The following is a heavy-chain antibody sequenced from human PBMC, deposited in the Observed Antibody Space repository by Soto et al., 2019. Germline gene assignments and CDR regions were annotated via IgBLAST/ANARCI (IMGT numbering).Heavy chain of an antibody. CDR3: AKRYSYGYVDY. CDR2: ISYDGSNK. J-gene: IGHJ4*02. D-gene: IGHD5-18*01. Sequence: QVQLVESGGGVVQPGRSLRLSCAASGFTFSSYGMHWARQAPGKGLEWVAVISYDGSNKYYADSVKGRFTISRDNSKNTLYLQMNSLRAEDTAVYYCAKRYSYGYVDYWGQGTLVTVSS. CDR1: GFTFSSYG. V-gene: IGHV3-30*18.